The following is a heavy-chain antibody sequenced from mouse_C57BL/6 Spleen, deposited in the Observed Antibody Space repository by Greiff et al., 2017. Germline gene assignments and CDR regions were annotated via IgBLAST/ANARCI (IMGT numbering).Heavy chain of an antibody. CDR1: GYTFTSYW. CDR2: IYPGSGST. V-gene: IGHV1-55*01. D-gene: IGHD2-2*01. CDR3: GREAGRGGYDVPGWFAY. J-gene: IGHJ3*01. Sequence: QVHVKQSGAELVKPGASVKMSCKASGYTFTSYWITWVKQRPGQGLEWIGDIYPGSGSTNYNEKFKSKATLTVDTSSSTAYMQLSSLTSEDSAVYYCGREAGRGGYDVPGWFAYWGQGTLVTVSA.